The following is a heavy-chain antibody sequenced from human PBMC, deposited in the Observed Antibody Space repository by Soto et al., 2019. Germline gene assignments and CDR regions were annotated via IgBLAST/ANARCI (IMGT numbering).Heavy chain of an antibody. CDR2: ISNSGDST. D-gene: IGHD1-26*01. V-gene: IGHV3-23*01. J-gene: IGHJ4*02. Sequence: GGSLRLSCAASGFTFSSYAMSWVRQAPGKGLEWVSSISNSGDSTLYADSVKGRFTISRDNSKNTVYLQMNSLRAEDTAVYYCAKRDGAYWGQGTVVTVSS. CDR1: GFTFSSYA. CDR3: AKRDGAY.